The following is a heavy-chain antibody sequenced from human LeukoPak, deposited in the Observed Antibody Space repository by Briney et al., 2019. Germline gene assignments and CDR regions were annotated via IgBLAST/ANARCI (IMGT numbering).Heavy chain of an antibody. CDR1: GYIFTAYT. D-gene: IGHD5-18*01. CDR3: ARDGNSCDFDY. V-gene: IGHV1-3*01. Sequence: ASVKVSCKASGYIFTAYTMHWVRQAPGQRLEWMGWINAGNGNTKYSQNFQDTVTITRDTSASTAYMELSSLRSEDTAVYYCARDGNSCDFDYWGQGTLVTVSS. CDR2: INAGNGNT. J-gene: IGHJ4*02.